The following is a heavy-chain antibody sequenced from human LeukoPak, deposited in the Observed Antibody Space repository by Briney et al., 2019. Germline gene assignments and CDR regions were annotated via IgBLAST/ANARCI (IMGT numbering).Heavy chain of an antibody. V-gene: IGHV3-30*04. Sequence: PGGSLRLSCAASGFTFSNYAMHWVRQAPGKGLEWVAVISYDGNYKDYADSVKGRFTISRDSSKNTLYVQMNSLRAEDTAVYYCARGAREGDDYGGFFDYWGQGTLVTVSS. CDR2: ISYDGNYK. CDR3: ARGAREGDDYGGFFDY. CDR1: GFTFSNYA. J-gene: IGHJ4*02. D-gene: IGHD4-23*01.